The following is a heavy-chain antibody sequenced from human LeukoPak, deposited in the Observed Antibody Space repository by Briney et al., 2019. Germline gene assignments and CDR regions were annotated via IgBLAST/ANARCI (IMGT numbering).Heavy chain of an antibody. D-gene: IGHD3-3*01. CDR3: AKDQDSWLLFSNFDY. CDR2: TSYDGNNK. Sequence: QPGDSLRLSCAASGFTFTKYWMTWVRQAPGKGLEWVAVTSYDGNNKDYADSVKGRFTISRDNSKNTLYLQMNSLRAEDTAVYYCAKDQDSWLLFSNFDYWGQGTLVTVSS. CDR1: GFTFTKYW. V-gene: IGHV3-30*18. J-gene: IGHJ4*02.